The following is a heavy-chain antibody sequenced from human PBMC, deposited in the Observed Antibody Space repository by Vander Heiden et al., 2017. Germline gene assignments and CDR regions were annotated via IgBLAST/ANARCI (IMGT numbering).Heavy chain of an antibody. J-gene: IGHJ4*02. Sequence: EVQLVESGGGLVQPGGSLRLSCAASGFTFSSYRMTWVRQAPGKGLEWVSYISSSSSTIYYADSVKGRFTISRDNAKNSLYLQMNSLRDEDTAVYYCARDNPIMGATTSFGDWGQGTLVTVSS. V-gene: IGHV3-48*02. D-gene: IGHD1-26*01. CDR2: ISSSSSTI. CDR3: ARDNPIMGATTSFGD. CDR1: GFTFSSYR.